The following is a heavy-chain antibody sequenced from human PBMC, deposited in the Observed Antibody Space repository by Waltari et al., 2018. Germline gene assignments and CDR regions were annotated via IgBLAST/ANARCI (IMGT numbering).Heavy chain of an antibody. Sequence: EVQLVESGGGLVQPGGSLRLSCAASGFTFSSYSMNWVRQAPGKGLEWVSYISSSSSTIYYADSVKGRFTISRDNAKNSLYLQMNSLRVEDTAIYYCASAISYHFDNWGQGTLVTVSP. CDR1: GFTFSSYS. CDR3: ASAISYHFDN. V-gene: IGHV3-48*01. D-gene: IGHD2-2*01. J-gene: IGHJ4*02. CDR2: ISSSSSTI.